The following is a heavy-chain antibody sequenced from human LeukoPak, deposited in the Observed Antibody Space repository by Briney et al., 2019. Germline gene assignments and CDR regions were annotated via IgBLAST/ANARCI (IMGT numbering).Heavy chain of an antibody. CDR3: AREGADWGGNFYAMDV. V-gene: IGHV4-30-4*01. CDR2: IFYRGTT. J-gene: IGHJ6*02. CDR1: GDSIKSDGYH. Sequence: SETLSLTCTVSGDSIKSDGYHWSWIRQPPGKGLEWIGYIFYRGTTYYNPSLMSRVTISLDTSKNQFSLKLSSVTAADTAVYYCAREGADWGGNFYAMDVWAQGTTVTVSS. D-gene: IGHD7-27*01.